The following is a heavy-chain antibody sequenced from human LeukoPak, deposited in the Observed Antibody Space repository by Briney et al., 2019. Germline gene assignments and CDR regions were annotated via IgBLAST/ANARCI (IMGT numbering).Heavy chain of an antibody. CDR3: ARYYDSSGYYYPDAFDI. Sequence: SETLSLTCTVSGGSISSGSYYWSWIRQPAGKGLEWIGRIYTSGSTNYNPSLKSRVTISVDTSKNQFSLKLSSVTAADTAVYYCARYYDSSGYYYPDAFDIWGQGTMVTVSS. J-gene: IGHJ3*02. V-gene: IGHV4-61*02. CDR2: IYTSGST. D-gene: IGHD3-22*01. CDR1: GGSISSGSYY.